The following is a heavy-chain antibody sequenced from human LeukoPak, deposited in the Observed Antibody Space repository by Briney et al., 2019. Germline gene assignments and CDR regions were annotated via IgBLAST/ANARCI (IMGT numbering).Heavy chain of an antibody. Sequence: ASVKVSCKASGYTFTSYYMHLVRQAPGQGLEWMGIINPSGGSTSYAQKFQGRVTMTRDTSTSTVYMELSSLRSEDTAVYYCARDLGDVMVRGVQGAFDIWGQGTMVTVSS. CDR3: ARDLGDVMVRGVQGAFDI. CDR1: GYTFTSYY. J-gene: IGHJ3*02. V-gene: IGHV1-46*01. CDR2: INPSGGST. D-gene: IGHD3-10*01.